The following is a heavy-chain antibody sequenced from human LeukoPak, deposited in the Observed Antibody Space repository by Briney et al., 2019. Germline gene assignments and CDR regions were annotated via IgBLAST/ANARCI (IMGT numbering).Heavy chain of an antibody. CDR1: GGSISSGNYY. V-gene: IGHV4-61*09. J-gene: IGHJ4*02. D-gene: IGHD3-3*01. CDR2: IYTSGT. Sequence: SQTLSLTCTVSGGSISSGNYYWSWVRQPAGKGLEWIGHIYTSGTTYNPSLKSRVTISVDTSKNQFSLNLSSMTAADTAVYYCARDSLYNFWSGHYLTTYYFDYWGQGTLVTVSS. CDR3: ARDSLYNFWSGHYLTTYYFDY.